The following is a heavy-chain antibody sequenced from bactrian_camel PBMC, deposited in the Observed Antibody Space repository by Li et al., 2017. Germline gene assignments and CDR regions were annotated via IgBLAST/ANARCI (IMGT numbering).Heavy chain of an antibody. V-gene: IGHV3S40*01. CDR3: AKDTDTFGLGIRLGS. D-gene: IGHD5*01. CDR2: ITRDSGST. J-gene: IGHJ4*01. CDR1: GFTSSTYV. Sequence: VQLVESGGGLVQPGGSLRLSCAASGFTSSTYVMYWVRQAPGKGLEWVATITRDSGSTAYGDSVKGRFAISRDNDRNMVYLQMNSLKPEDTALYYCAKDTDTFGLGIRLGSWGQGTQVTVS.